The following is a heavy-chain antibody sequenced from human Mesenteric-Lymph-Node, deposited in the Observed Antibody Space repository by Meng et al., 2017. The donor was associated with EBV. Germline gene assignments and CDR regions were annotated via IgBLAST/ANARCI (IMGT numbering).Heavy chain of an antibody. CDR2: IYYSGST. V-gene: IGHV4-61*01. D-gene: IGHD3-10*01. CDR1: GGSVSSGSQY. J-gene: IGHJ4*02. CDR3: AGSGSYSSFDY. Sequence: QVQLQESGPGLVKASETLSLTCTVSGGSVSSGSQYWSWIRQPPGKGLEWIGYIYYSGSTKYNPSLKSRVTMSVDTSKNQFSLRLNSVTAADTAVYYCAGSGSYSSFDYWGQGILVTVSS.